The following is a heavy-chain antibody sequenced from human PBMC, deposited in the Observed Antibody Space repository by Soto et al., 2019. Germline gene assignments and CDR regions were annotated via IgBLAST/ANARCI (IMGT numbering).Heavy chain of an antibody. CDR3: AKGRGEMNWANYYGLDV. CDR2: ITYEGSQI. Sequence: QVQLVESGGGVVQPGRSLRVSCAASGFTFPRFGMHWVRQAPGKGLEWVALITYEGSQIYYADAVKGRFSISRDNGDNKLSPQMDNLRTEDTATYFCAKGRGEMNWANYYGLDVWGQGTTVTVSS. D-gene: IGHD7-27*01. J-gene: IGHJ6*02. V-gene: IGHV3-30*18. CDR1: GFTFPRFG.